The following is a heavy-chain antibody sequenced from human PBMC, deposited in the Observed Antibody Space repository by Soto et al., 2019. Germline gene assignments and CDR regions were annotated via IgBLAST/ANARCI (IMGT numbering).Heavy chain of an antibody. D-gene: IGHD4-17*01. CDR2: IYHSGST. CDR1: GGSISSGGYS. CDR3: ARGMTTVTTFHY. V-gene: IGHV4-30-2*01. J-gene: IGHJ4*02. Sequence: QLQLQESGSGLVKPSQTLSLTCTGSGGSISSGGYSWSWIRQPPGKGLEWIGYIYHSGSTYYNPPLKGRVTIPVGRSKNQVSLKLSSLTAADTAVHYCARGMTTVTTFHYWGQGTLVTVSS.